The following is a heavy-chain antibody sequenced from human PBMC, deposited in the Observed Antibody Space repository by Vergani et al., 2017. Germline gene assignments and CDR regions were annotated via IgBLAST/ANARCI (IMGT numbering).Heavy chain of an antibody. CDR1: GYSLTELT. V-gene: IGHV1-24*01. D-gene: IGHD3-22*01. Sequence: QVQLVQSGSEVRKPGASVKVSCQVSGYSLTELTIHWVRQATGKGLEWMGGFDPEHGEVTFAHHIQGRVTMTEDRSTDTAYMELSSLRPEDTALYYCAIVTDYYDIIGYYLDYWGQGTLVTVSS. J-gene: IGHJ4*02. CDR3: AIVTDYYDIIGYYLDY. CDR2: FDPEHGEV.